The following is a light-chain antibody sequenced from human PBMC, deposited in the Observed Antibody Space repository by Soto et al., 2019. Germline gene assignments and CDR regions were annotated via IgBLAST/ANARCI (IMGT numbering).Light chain of an antibody. J-gene: IGLJ7*01. CDR3: SSYAGINNFGV. CDR1: SSDVGGYNY. V-gene: IGLV2-8*01. Sequence: QSALTQPPSASGSPGQSVTISCTGTSSDVGGYNYVSWYQQHPGKAPKLMIYEVTKRPSGVPDRFSGSKSGNTASLTVSGLQAEDEADYYCSSYAGINNFGVFGGGTQLTVL. CDR2: EVT.